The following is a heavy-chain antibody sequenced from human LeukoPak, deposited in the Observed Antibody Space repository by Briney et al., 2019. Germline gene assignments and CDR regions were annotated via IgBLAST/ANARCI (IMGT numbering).Heavy chain of an antibody. CDR3: VRDNSIADRGWWFDP. V-gene: IGHV1-8*03. CDR2: MNPNSGNT. CDR1: GYTFTSYG. D-gene: IGHD1-14*01. Sequence: ASVKVSCKASGYTFTSYGINWVRQATGQGLEWMGWMNPNSGNTGYAQKFQGRVTITRNTSISTAYMELSSLRSEDTAVYYCVRDNSIADRGWWFDPWGQGTLVTVSS. J-gene: IGHJ5*02.